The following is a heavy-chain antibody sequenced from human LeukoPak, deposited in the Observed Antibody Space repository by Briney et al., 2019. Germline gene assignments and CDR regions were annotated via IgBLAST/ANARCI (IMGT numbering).Heavy chain of an antibody. J-gene: IGHJ3*02. CDR1: GGSITSYY. V-gene: IGHV4-4*07. CDR2: IYTSGST. CDR3: ARDTITMVQGVWAFDI. Sequence: PLETLSLTCTVSGGSITSYYWSWIRQPAGKGLEWIGRIYTSGSTNYNPSLKSRVTMSVDTSKSQFSLKLSSVTAADTAVYYCARDTITMVQGVWAFDIWGQGTMVTVSS. D-gene: IGHD3-10*01.